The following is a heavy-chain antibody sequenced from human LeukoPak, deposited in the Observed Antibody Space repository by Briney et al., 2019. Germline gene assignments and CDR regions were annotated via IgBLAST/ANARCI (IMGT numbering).Heavy chain of an antibody. D-gene: IGHD1-26*01. CDR2: INSGSGDT. CDR3: VRERRATADY. CDR1: GYSFTDYY. J-gene: IGHJ4*02. V-gene: IGHV1-2*02. Sequence: GASVKVSCQASGYSFTDYYMHWVRQAPGQGLEWIGWINSGSGDTNYAQKFQGRVTVTRDTSSSTTYMEVSNQRSDDTAVYHCVRERRATADYWGQGTLVTVSS.